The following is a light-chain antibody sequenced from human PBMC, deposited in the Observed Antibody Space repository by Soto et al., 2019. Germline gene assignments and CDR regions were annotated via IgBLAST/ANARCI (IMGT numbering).Light chain of an antibody. V-gene: IGKV3-20*01. J-gene: IGKJ5*01. CDR2: GAS. Sequence: EIVLTQSPGTLSLSPGERATLSCRASQSVTSIFLAWYQQKPGQAPRLLIYGASSRATGIPDRFSGSGSGTDFTLTISRLEPEDFAVYYCQQYGSSPITFGQGTRLEIK. CDR3: QQYGSSPIT. CDR1: QSVTSIF.